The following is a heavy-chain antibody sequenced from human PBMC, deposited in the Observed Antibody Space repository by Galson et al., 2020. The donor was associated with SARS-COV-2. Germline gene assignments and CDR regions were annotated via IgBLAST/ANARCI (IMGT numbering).Heavy chain of an antibody. CDR3: AREVIVVVPAATRYYYYYYMDV. CDR1: GGSFSGYY. Sequence: SETLSLTCAVYGGSFSGYYWSWIRQPPGKGLEWTGEINHSGSTNYNPSLQSRVTISVDTSKNQFSLKLSSVTAADTAVYYCAREVIVVVPAATRYYYYYYMDVWGKGTTVTVSS. D-gene: IGHD2-2*01. V-gene: IGHV4-34*01. J-gene: IGHJ6*03. CDR2: INHSGST.